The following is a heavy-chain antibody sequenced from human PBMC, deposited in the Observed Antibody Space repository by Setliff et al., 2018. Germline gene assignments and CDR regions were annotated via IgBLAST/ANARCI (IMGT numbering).Heavy chain of an antibody. CDR2: ISSSGYTI. CDR3: ARGKDYSDGSGYPIFQH. J-gene: IGHJ1*01. CDR1: GFTFSDYY. V-gene: IGHV3-11*04. Sequence: GGSLRLSCVVSGFTFSDYYMSWIRQAPGKGLEWISYISSSGYTIYYANSVKGRFSISRDDALNSLFLEMNSLRVDDTAIYYCARGKDYSDGSGYPIFQHWGQGTPVTVSS. D-gene: IGHD3-22*01.